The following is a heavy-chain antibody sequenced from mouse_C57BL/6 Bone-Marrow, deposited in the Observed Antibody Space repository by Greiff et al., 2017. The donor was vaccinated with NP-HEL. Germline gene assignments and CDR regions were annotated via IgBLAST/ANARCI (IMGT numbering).Heavy chain of an antibody. D-gene: IGHD1-1*01. CDR3: ARKYYGSLYFDV. Sequence: VQLQQSGAELARPGASVKLSCKASGYTFTSYGISWVKQRTGQGLEWIGEIYPRSGNTYYNEKFKGKATLTADKSSSTAYMELRSLTSEDSAVYFCARKYYGSLYFDVWGTGTTVTVSS. J-gene: IGHJ1*03. CDR1: GYTFTSYG. CDR2: IYPRSGNT. V-gene: IGHV1-81*01.